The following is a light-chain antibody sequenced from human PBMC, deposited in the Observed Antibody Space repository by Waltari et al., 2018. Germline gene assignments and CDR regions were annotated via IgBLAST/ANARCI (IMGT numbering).Light chain of an antibody. J-gene: IGKJ1*01. CDR3: QHYVSLPVT. V-gene: IGKV3-20*01. Sequence: EIVLTQSPGTLSLSPGERATLSCRASRRVSRALAWYQQTPGQAPRLLIYGASNRATGIPDRFSGSGSGTDFSLIISRLEPEDFAVYYCQHYVSLPVTFGQGTKVEIK. CDR1: RRVSRA. CDR2: GAS.